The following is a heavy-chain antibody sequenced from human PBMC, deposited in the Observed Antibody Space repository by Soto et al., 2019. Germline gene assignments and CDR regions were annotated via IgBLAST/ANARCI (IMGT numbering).Heavy chain of an antibody. Sequence: SGPTLVNPTHPLTLTCTFSGVSLSTSGLCVSWIRQPPGKALEWLALIDWNDDKYYSTSLKTRLTISKDTSKTQVVLTMTNLDPVDTATYYCARSSGYYYYYGIDVWGQGTTVTVSS. D-gene: IGHD6-19*01. CDR3: ARSSGYYYYYGIDV. CDR1: GVSLSTSGLC. CDR2: IDWNDDK. J-gene: IGHJ6*02. V-gene: IGHV2-70*01.